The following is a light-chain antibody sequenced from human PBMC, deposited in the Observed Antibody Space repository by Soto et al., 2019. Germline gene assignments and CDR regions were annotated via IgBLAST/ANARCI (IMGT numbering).Light chain of an antibody. CDR1: QNVNNNY. CDR3: QQYGSSFT. V-gene: IGKV3-20*01. CDR2: GTS. J-gene: IGKJ3*01. Sequence: EIVLTQSPGTLSLGEGATLSCRASQNVNNNYLAWYQQKPGQAPRLLIYGTSSRAAGIPDRFSGSGSGTDFTLTISRLEPEDFAVYYCQQYGSSFTFGPGTKVDIK.